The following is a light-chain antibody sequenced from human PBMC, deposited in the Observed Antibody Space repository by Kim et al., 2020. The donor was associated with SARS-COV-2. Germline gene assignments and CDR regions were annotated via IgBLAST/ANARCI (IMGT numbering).Light chain of an antibody. CDR1: SLRSYY. Sequence: LGKTVRITCQGDSLRSYYASWYQQKPGQAPVLVIYGKNNRPSGIPDRFSGSSSGNTASLTITGAQAEDEADYYCNSRDSSGNHLWVFGGGTKLTVL. J-gene: IGLJ3*02. CDR3: NSRDSSGNHLWV. V-gene: IGLV3-19*01. CDR2: GKN.